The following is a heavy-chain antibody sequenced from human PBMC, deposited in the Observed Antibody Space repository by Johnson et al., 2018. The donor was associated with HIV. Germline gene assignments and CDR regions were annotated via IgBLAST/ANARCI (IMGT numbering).Heavy chain of an antibody. Sequence: QVQLVESGGGAVQPGKSLRLSCAASGFTFSGYGMHWVRQAPGKGLEWVAVLSYDGNNKYYADSVKGRFSISRDNSKKTLYLQMNSLRAEDTAVYYCALAAIAAAGDAFDVWGQGTMVTVSS. J-gene: IGHJ3*01. D-gene: IGHD6-13*01. CDR3: ALAAIAAAGDAFDV. CDR1: GFTFSGYG. V-gene: IGHV3-30*03. CDR2: LSYDGNNK.